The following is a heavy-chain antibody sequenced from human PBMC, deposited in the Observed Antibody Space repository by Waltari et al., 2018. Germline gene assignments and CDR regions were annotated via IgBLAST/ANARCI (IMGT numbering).Heavy chain of an antibody. D-gene: IGHD3-22*01. CDR3: AKDTPITMIVVVITAGGAFDI. J-gene: IGHJ3*02. CDR1: GFTFSNYW. V-gene: IGHV3-74*01. CDR2: INTGASDT. Sequence: EEQLVESGGGLVQPGGSLRLSCAASGFTFSNYWMHWVRQAPGKGLVWVSVINTGASDTRYADSVKGRFTISRDNSKNTLYLQMNSLRAEDTAVYYCAKDTPITMIVVVITAGGAFDIWGQGTMVTVSS.